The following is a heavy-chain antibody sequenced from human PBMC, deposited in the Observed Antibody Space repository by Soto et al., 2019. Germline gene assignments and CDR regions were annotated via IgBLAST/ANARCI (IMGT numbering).Heavy chain of an antibody. Sequence: GASVKVSCKASGYTLTELSMHWVRQAPGKGLEWMGGFDPEDGETIYAQKFQGRVTMTEDTSTDTAYMELSSLRSEDTAVYYCANLWFGELSSLNWFDPWGQGTLVTVSS. CDR2: FDPEDGET. CDR1: GYTLTELS. V-gene: IGHV1-24*01. CDR3: ANLWFGELSSLNWFDP. D-gene: IGHD3-10*01. J-gene: IGHJ5*02.